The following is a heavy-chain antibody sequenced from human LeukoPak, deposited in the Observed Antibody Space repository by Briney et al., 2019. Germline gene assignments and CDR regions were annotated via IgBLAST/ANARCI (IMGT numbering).Heavy chain of an antibody. V-gene: IGHV3-23*01. Sequence: GGSLRLSCAVSGFTSSDYAMSWVRQAPGQGLEWVSAISGRADRTYYADSVKGRFTISRDNAKNSLYLQMNSLRAEDTAVYYCARSRDCSSTSCHYYYYYYYMDVWGKGTTVTVSS. J-gene: IGHJ6*03. CDR3: ARSRDCSSTSCHYYYYYYYMDV. CDR1: GFTSSDYA. CDR2: ISGRADRT. D-gene: IGHD2-2*01.